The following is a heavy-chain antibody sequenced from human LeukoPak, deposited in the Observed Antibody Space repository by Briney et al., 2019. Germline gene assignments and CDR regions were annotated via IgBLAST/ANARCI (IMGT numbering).Heavy chain of an antibody. CDR1: GFTFSNYA. V-gene: IGHV3-23*01. CDR2: ISGSGDST. Sequence: GGSLRLSCAASGFTFSNYAISWVRQTPGKGLEWVSAISGSGDSTYYADSVKGRFTISRDNSRNTLSLQMNSLRAEDMAVYYCAKEATGHSFSDYWGQGTLVTVSS. J-gene: IGHJ4*02. CDR3: AKEATGHSFSDY. D-gene: IGHD5-12*01.